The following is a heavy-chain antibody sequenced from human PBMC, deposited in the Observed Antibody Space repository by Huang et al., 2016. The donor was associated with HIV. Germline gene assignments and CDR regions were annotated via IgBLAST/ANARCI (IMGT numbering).Heavy chain of an antibody. CDR3: APRPPNFWRGRYAFYI. D-gene: IGHD3-3*01. J-gene: IGHJ3*02. CDR1: GFSLSTGGMG. V-gene: IGHV2-5*02. CDR2: IYWDDDK. Sequence: QITLKESGPTHVKLTQTLTLTCTFSGFSLSTGGMGVGWIRQAPGKALEWLALIYWDDDKRYSPSLKSRLTITKDTNKNQVVLTMTNMDPVDTATYYCAPRPPNFWRGRYAFYIWGQGTMVTVSS.